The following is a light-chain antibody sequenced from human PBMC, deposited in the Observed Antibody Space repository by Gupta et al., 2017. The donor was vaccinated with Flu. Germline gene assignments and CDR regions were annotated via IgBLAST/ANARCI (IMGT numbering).Light chain of an antibody. V-gene: IGKV2D-29*01. J-gene: IGKJ4*02. CDR3: KQSIKPPVT. Sequence: VTPGQPASISCKSSQSRLESDGKTYLYWYLQRPGQPPQLLIYEGSRRGSGVPDRFSGRGSGTDFTLKISRVEAEDVGVYYCKQSIKPPVTFGRGTKVDIK. CDR2: EGS. CDR1: QSRLESDGKTY.